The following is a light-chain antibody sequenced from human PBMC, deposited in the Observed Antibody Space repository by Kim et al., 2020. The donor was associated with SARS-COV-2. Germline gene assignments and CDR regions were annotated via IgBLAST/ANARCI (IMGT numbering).Light chain of an antibody. V-gene: IGLV1-47*01. J-gene: IGLJ2*01. CDR3: AAWDDSLSGRGVV. Sequence: VTISCSGSRSNIGSNYVYWYQQVPGTAPKLLIYRNNQRPSGVPDRFSGSKSGTSASLAISGLRSEDEADYYCAAWDDSLSGRGVVFGGGTQLTVL. CDR2: RNN. CDR1: RSNIGSNY.